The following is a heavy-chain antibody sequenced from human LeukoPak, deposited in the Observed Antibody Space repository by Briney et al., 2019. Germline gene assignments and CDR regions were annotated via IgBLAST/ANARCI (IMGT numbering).Heavy chain of an antibody. V-gene: IGHV4-38-2*02. Sequence: SETLSLTCIVSGYSISSAYYWGWIRPSPGKGLEWIGTIYHSGSTYYNPSLKSRVTISVDMSKNQFSLNLRSVTAADTAVYYCAMKAVPRPRLDFWGQGTVVTVSS. D-gene: IGHD6-25*01. CDR2: IYHSGST. J-gene: IGHJ3*01. CDR1: GYSISSAYY. CDR3: AMKAVPRPRLDF.